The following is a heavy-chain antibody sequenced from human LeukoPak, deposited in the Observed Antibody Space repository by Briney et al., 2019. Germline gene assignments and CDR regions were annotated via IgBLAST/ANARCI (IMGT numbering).Heavy chain of an antibody. D-gene: IGHD3-16*01. CDR2: ITGSGSSI. J-gene: IGHJ4*02. CDR1: GFTFSTFE. CDR3: ARMGYDDLWDSPEIPLDY. Sequence: PGGSLRLSCLASGFTFSTFEMNWVRQAPGKGLEWVSLITGSGSSIYYAASVKGRFTTSRDNAKNSLYLHMSSLRAEDMAVYYCARMGYDDLWDSPEIPLDYWGQGTLVTVSS. V-gene: IGHV3-48*03.